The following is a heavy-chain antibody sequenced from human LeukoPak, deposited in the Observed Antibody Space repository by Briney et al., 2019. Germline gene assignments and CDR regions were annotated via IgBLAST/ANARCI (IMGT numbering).Heavy chain of an antibody. CDR3: AIRAHVVSTGAFDI. V-gene: IGHV1-69*04. D-gene: IGHD3-22*01. CDR1: GGTFSSYA. Sequence: ASVKVSCKASGGTFSSYAISWVRQAPGQGLEWMGRIIPILGIANYTQKFQGRVTITADKSTSTAYMELSSLRSEDTAVYYCAIRAHVVSTGAFDIWGQGTMVTVSS. J-gene: IGHJ3*02. CDR2: IIPILGIA.